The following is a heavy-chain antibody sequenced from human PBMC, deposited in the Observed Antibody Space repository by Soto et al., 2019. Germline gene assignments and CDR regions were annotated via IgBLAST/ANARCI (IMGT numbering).Heavy chain of an antibody. CDR3: AHTYLPGYSSSWYGSNWFDP. V-gene: IGHV2-5*02. CDR2: IYWDDDK. D-gene: IGHD6-13*01. CDR1: GFSLSTSGVG. Sequence: QITLKESGPTLVKPTQPLTLTCTFSGFSLSTSGVGVGWIRQPPGKALEWLALIYWDDDKRYSPSLKSRLTITKDTSKNQVVLTMTNMDPVDTATYYCAHTYLPGYSSSWYGSNWFDPWGQGTLVTVSS. J-gene: IGHJ5*02.